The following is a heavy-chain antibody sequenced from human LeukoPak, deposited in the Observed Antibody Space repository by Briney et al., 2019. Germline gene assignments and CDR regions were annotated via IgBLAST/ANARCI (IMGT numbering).Heavy chain of an antibody. CDR3: ARAYGDYFDY. D-gene: IGHD4-17*01. Sequence: PVGSLTLSCAASGFTFSSYDMHWVRQVTGKSLEWVSTIGTAGDTKYPGSVKGRFTISRENAKNSLYLQMNSLRAGDTAVYYCARAYGDYFDYWGEGTLVTVSS. CDR2: IGTAGDT. V-gene: IGHV3-13*04. CDR1: GFTFSSYD. J-gene: IGHJ4*02.